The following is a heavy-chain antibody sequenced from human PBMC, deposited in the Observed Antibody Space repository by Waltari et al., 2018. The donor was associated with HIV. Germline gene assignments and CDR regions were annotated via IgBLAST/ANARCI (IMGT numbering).Heavy chain of an antibody. CDR3: ARGGHYSVYFDY. CDR1: GSGFTFSSYT. CDR2: ISYDGSNK. J-gene: IGHJ4*02. D-gene: IGHD3-22*01. Sequence: QVQLVESGGGVVQPGRSLRLSCAASGSGFTFSSYTMPWVRQAPGKGLEWVAVISYDGSNKYYADSVKGRFTISRDNSKNTLYLQMNSLRAEDTAVYYCARGGHYSVYFDYWGQGILVTVSS. V-gene: IGHV3-30*01.